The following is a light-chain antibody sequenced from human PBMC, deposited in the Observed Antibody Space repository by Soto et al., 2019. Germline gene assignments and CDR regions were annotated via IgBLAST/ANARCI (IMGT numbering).Light chain of an antibody. Sequence: EIVMTQSPVTLSVSPGERATLSCRASQSVSSNLAWYQQKPGQAPRLLIYGASTRATGIPARFSGSGSGTEFTLTISSLQSEDFVVYYCQQYNNWPPRAWTFGQGTKVEIK. J-gene: IGKJ1*01. CDR3: QQYNNWPPRAWT. V-gene: IGKV3-15*01. CDR2: GAS. CDR1: QSVSSN.